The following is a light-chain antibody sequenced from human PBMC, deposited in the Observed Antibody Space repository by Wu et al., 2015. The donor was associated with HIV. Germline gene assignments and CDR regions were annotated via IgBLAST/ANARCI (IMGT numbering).Light chain of an antibody. J-gene: IGKJ1*01. CDR2: AAS. Sequence: AIQMTQSPSSLSASVGDRVIITCRASQGIRNDLGWYQQKPGKAPNLLIFAASSLQSGVPSRFSGRGSGTDFTLTISSLQPEDFATYYCLQDYNYPWTFGQGTKVEIK. CDR1: QGIRND. V-gene: IGKV1-6*01. CDR3: LQDYNYPWT.